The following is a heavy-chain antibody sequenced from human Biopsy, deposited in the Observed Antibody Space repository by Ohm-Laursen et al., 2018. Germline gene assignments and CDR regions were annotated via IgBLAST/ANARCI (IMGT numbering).Heavy chain of an antibody. CDR3: ARNRVDVVKVTTIGWNFDL. J-gene: IGHJ2*01. D-gene: IGHD5-12*01. V-gene: IGHV4-59*08. Sequence: SETLSLTCTVSGDTISTYYWNWIRQTPGKVLEWIGYIHYTGHIRINPSLNSRATISVDTSKDQFSLKLSSLTAADTAIYYCARNRVDVVKVTTIGWNFDLWGRGTLVTVS. CDR2: IHYTGHI. CDR1: GDTISTYY.